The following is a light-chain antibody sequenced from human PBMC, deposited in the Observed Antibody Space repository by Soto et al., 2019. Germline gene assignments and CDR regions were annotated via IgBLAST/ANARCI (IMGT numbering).Light chain of an antibody. CDR3: QSYDSSLSGYV. J-gene: IGLJ1*01. CDR1: SSNIGAGYD. Sequence: QSVLTQPPSVSGAPGQRVPISCTGSSSNIGAGYDVHWYQQLPGTAPKFLIYGNSNRPSGVPDRFSGSKSGTSASLAITGLQAEDEADYYCQSYDSSLSGYVFGTGTKLTVL. V-gene: IGLV1-40*01. CDR2: GNS.